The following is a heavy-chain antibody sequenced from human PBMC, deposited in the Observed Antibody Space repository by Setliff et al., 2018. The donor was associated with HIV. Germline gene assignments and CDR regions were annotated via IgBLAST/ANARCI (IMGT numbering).Heavy chain of an antibody. V-gene: IGHV4-39*01. J-gene: IGHJ5*02. CDR1: GGSISSSSYY. CDR2: IYYSGST. D-gene: IGHD3-10*01. CDR3: ARHSGVASPHWFDP. Sequence: SSETLSLTCTVSGGSISSSSYYWGWIRQPPGKGLEWIGSIYYSGSTYYNPSLKSRVTISVDTSKNQFTLKLSSVTAADTAVYYCARHSGVASPHWFDPWGQGTLVTVSS.